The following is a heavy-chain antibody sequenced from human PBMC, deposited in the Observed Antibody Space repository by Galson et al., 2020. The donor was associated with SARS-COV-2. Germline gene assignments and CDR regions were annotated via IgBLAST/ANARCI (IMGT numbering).Heavy chain of an antibody. Sequence: GGSLRLSCTASGFTFGDYPMSWFRQAPGKGLEWIGFIKMTSHGGTTEYAASVKGRFTISRDDSKSIAYLQMNSLKTEDTAMYYCTRDLPYLAPAGTEYYFDFWGQGTLVTVSS. D-gene: IGHD6-13*01. CDR2: IKMTSHGGTT. V-gene: IGHV3-49*03. CDR3: TRDLPYLAPAGTEYYFDF. CDR1: GFTFGDYP. J-gene: IGHJ4*02.